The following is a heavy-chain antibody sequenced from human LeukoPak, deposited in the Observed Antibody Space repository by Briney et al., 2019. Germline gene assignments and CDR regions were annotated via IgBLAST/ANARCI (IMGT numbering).Heavy chain of an antibody. J-gene: IGHJ3*02. D-gene: IGHD5-24*01. CDR1: GFTFTTYS. V-gene: IGHV3-21*01. CDR2: IGSKNSNI. CDR3: ARQRNGYNKLKDAFDI. Sequence: GGSLRLSCAASGFTFTTYSMSWLRQAPGKCLEWVSSIGSKNSNIYYAESLKGRFSISRDNANNSLFLEVHSLRAEDTAVYYCARQRNGYNKLKDAFDIWGQGTMVTVSS.